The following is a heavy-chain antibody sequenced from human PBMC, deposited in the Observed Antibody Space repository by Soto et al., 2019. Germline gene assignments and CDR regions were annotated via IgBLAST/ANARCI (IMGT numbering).Heavy chain of an antibody. CDR2: ISWNSGSI. J-gene: IGHJ4*02. CDR3: AKDRGLVLSFYFDY. CDR1: GFTFDDYA. Sequence: EVQLVESGGGLVQPGRSLRLSCAASGFTFDDYAMHWVRQAPGKGLEWVSGISWNSGSIGYEDSVKGRFTISRDNGKNALYLQMNSLRADDSALYYCAKDRGLVLSFYFDYWGQGTLVTVSS. D-gene: IGHD6-19*01. V-gene: IGHV3-9*01.